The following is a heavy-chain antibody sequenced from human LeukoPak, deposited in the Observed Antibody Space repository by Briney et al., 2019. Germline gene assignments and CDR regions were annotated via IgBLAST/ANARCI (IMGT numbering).Heavy chain of an antibody. Sequence: GGSLRLSCAASGFTFSSYAMSWVRQAPGKGLEWVSAISGSGGSTYYADSVKGRFTISRDNSKNTLYLQMNSLRAEDTAVYYYAKPTRYCSGGSCSPNYFDYWGQGTLVTVSS. CDR3: AKPTRYCSGGSCSPNYFDY. CDR2: ISGSGGST. V-gene: IGHV3-23*01. J-gene: IGHJ4*02. CDR1: GFTFSSYA. D-gene: IGHD2-15*01.